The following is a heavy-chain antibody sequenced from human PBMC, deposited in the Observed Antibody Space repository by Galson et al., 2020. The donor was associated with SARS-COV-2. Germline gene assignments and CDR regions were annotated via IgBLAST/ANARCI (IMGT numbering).Heavy chain of an antibody. CDR3: ATSYDRPILTPGAYY. D-gene: IGHD3-16*01. J-gene: IGHJ4*02. V-gene: IGHV1-3*01. CDR1: GYSSNSYA. CDR2: IHSDNGDA. Sequence: ASVKVSCKTSGYSSNSYATHWVRQAPGQTLEWMGGIHSDNGDAYYSPRFQGRVTITRDASASTVYMEVSSLRSDDTAMYYCATSYDRPILTPGAYYWGQGTLVTVSS.